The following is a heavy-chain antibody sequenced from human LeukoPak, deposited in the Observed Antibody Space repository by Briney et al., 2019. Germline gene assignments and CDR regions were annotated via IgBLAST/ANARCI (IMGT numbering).Heavy chain of an antibody. CDR3: AKDASGSGWYGY. J-gene: IGHJ4*02. D-gene: IGHD6-19*01. Sequence: GGSLRLSCAASGFTFSSYWMSWVRQAPGKGLEWVSAISGSGGSTYYADSVKGRFTISRDNSKNTLYLQMNSLRAEDTAAYYCAKDASGSGWYGYWGQGTLVTVSS. CDR1: GFTFSSYW. CDR2: ISGSGGST. V-gene: IGHV3-23*01.